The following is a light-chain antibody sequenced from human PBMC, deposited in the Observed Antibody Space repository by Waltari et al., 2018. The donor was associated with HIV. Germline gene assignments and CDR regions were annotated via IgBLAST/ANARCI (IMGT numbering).Light chain of an antibody. CDR1: QKVRTY. J-gene: IGKJ1*01. Sequence: DIQITQSPMSLSDSVGETVTFTCRSSQKVRTYVNWYQQTLGRHPLLLIFSATSLQSGVSSGFSGRRSGTDFTLTIKNLQPEDFATYYCEQNYDFTDTFGQVTTVG. V-gene: IGKV1-39*01. CDR3: EQNYDFTDT. CDR2: SAT.